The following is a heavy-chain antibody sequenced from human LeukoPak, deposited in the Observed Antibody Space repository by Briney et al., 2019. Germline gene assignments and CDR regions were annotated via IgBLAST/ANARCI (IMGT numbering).Heavy chain of an antibody. CDR1: GFTFDDYA. Sequence: GGSLRLSCAASGFTFDDYAMHWVRQAPGKGLEWVSGISWNSGSIGYADSVKGRFTISRDNAKNSLYLQMNSLRAEDTALYYCAKDKHYYDSSGYFSPWGQGTLVTVSS. J-gene: IGHJ5*02. V-gene: IGHV3-9*01. CDR3: AKDKHYYDSSGYFSP. CDR2: ISWNSGSI. D-gene: IGHD3-22*01.